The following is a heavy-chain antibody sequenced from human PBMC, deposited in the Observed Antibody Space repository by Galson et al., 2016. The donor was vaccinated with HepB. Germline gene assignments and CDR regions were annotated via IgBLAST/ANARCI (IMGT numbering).Heavy chain of an antibody. CDR1: GDSVSSNTAS. Sequence: CAISGDSVSSNTASWNWIRQSPSRGFEWLRRTYYRSKWINEYAVSVKSRITINPDTSENQFSLQLNSVTPEDTAVYYCTRDFDYWGQGTLVTVSS. V-gene: IGHV6-1*01. J-gene: IGHJ4*02. CDR2: TYYRSKWIN. CDR3: TRDFDY.